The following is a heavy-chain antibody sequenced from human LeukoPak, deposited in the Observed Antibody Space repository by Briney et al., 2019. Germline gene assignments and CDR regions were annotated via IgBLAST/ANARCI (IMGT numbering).Heavy chain of an antibody. D-gene: IGHD3-22*01. J-gene: IGHJ3*02. V-gene: IGHV3-23*01. CDR1: GFTFSSYA. CDR2: ISGSGGST. Sequence: GGSLRLSCAASGFTFSSYAMSWVRQAPGKGLEWVSAISGSGGSTYYADSVKGRFTISRDNSKNTLYLQMNSLRAEDTAVYYCAKIEYYYDSSGYYPDAFDIWGQGTMATVSS. CDR3: AKIEYYYDSSGYYPDAFDI.